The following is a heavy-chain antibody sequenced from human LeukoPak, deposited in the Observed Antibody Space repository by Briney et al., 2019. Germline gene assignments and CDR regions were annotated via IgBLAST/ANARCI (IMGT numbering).Heavy chain of an antibody. Sequence: GGSLRLSCAASGFTFSSYWMSWVRQAPGKGLEWVANIKQDGSEKYYVGSVKGRFTISRDNAKNSLYLQMDSLRAEDTAVYYCARVRVGCSSTSCYVSRFDYWGQGTLVTVSS. CDR2: IKQDGSEK. J-gene: IGHJ4*02. V-gene: IGHV3-7*01. CDR3: ARVRVGCSSTSCYVSRFDY. CDR1: GFTFSSYW. D-gene: IGHD2-2*01.